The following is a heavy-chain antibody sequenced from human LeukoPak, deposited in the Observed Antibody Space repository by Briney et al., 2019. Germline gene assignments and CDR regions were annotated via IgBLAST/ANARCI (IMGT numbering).Heavy chain of an antibody. CDR1: GGSISSYY. CDR3: VRGGIVAPNWFDP. J-gene: IGHJ5*02. Sequence: PSETLSLTCTVSGGSISSYYWSWIRQPPGKGLEWIGYIYYSGSTNYNPSLKSRVTISVDTSKNQFSLKLSSVTAADTAVYYCVRGGIVAPNWFDPWGQGTLVTVSS. D-gene: IGHD1-26*01. CDR2: IYYSGST. V-gene: IGHV4-59*01.